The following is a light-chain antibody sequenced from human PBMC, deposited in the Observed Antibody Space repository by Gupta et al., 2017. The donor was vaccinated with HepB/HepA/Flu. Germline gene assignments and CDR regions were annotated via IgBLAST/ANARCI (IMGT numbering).Light chain of an antibody. CDR3: QQYVSYST. Sequence: DIQMTQSPSTLSASAGDTVTITCRASQSIGDWLAWYQQKPGKAPNLLISKASNLETGVPSRCSGSGSGTEFTLTISSLQPDDVAIYYCQQYVSYSTFGQGTKVQIK. CDR2: KAS. CDR1: QSIGDW. J-gene: IGKJ1*01. V-gene: IGKV1-5*03.